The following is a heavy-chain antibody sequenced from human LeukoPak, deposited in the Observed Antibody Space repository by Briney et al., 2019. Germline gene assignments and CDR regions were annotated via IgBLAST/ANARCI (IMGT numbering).Heavy chain of an antibody. V-gene: IGHV1-2*02. Sequence: ASVKVSCKASGYTFTGYYMHWVRQAPGQGLEWMGWINPNSGGTNYAQKFQGRVTMTRDTSISTAYMELSRLRSDDTAVYYCARDYFSAEIRSGRYFDYWGQGTLVTVSS. D-gene: IGHD6-25*01. CDR3: ARDYFSAEIRSGRYFDY. CDR1: GYTFTGYY. CDR2: INPNSGGT. J-gene: IGHJ4*02.